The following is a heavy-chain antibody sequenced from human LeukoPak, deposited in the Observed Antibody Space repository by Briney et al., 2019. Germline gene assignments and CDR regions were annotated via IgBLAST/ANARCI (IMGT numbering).Heavy chain of an antibody. CDR3: ARDVRAQGGYFDC. V-gene: IGHV4-39*07. CDR1: GGSISSSSYY. D-gene: IGHD3-16*01. Sequence: SETLSLTCTVSGGSISSSSYYWGWIRQPPGKGLEWIGSIYYSGSTYYNPSLKSRVTISVDTSKNQFSLKLSSVTAADTAVYYCARDVRAQGGYFDCWGQGTLVTVSS. CDR2: IYYSGST. J-gene: IGHJ4*02.